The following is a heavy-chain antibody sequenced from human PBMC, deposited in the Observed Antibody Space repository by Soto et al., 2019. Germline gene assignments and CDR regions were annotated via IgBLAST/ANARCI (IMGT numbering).Heavy chain of an antibody. J-gene: IGHJ4*02. CDR2: ISSSSSYT. Sequence: GGSLRLSCAASGFTFSDYYMSWIRQAPGKGLEWVSYISSSSSYTNYADSVKGRFTISRDNAKNSLYLHVNSLRAEDTAVYYCARTYSSSWYFDYWGQGTLVTVSS. D-gene: IGHD6-13*01. CDR1: GFTFSDYY. CDR3: ARTYSSSWYFDY. V-gene: IGHV3-11*06.